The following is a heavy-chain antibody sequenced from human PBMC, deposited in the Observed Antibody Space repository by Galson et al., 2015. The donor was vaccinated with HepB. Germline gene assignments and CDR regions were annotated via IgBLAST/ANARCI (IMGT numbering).Heavy chain of an antibody. V-gene: IGHV1-24*01. Sequence: SCKVSGYSLTESSMYWVRQAPGKGLEWMGDFDPEDGEIVYAQKFQGRVSMTEDTSAETAYMELSSLRSGDTAVYYCAMDSFTSYYGSGTPRGAFDIWGQGTMVTVSS. J-gene: IGHJ3*02. D-gene: IGHD3-10*01. CDR2: FDPEDGEI. CDR3: AMDSFTSYYGSGTPRGAFDI. CDR1: GYSLTESS.